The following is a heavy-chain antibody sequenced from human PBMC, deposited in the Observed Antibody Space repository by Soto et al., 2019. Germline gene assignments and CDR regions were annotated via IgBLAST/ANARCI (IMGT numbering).Heavy chain of an antibody. CDR2: TTNKVNSYTT. V-gene: IGHV3-72*01. D-gene: IGHD1-26*01. J-gene: IGHJ4*02. CDR1: GFILTDHY. Sequence: EVQLVESGGGLVQPGGSLRLSCAASGFILTDHYMDWVRQAPGKGLEWVGRTTNKVNSYTTEYAASVKGRFIISRDDSKNSLYPQMNSLKTEDTAVYYCASLAGAKEGFDYWGQGTLVTVSS. CDR3: ASLAGAKEGFDY.